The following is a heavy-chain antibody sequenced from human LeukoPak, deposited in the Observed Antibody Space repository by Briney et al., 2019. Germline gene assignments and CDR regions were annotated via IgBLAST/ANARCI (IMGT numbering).Heavy chain of an antibody. CDR1: GFTFSSYS. J-gene: IGHJ4*02. V-gene: IGHV3-21*01. D-gene: IGHD2-2*01. Sequence: GRSLRLSCAASGFTFSSYSMNWVRQAPGKGLEWVSSISSSSSYIYYADSVKGRFTISRDNAKNSLYLQMNSLRAEDTAVYYCARAPGYCSSTSCQYFDYWGQGTLVTVSS. CDR2: ISSSSSYI. CDR3: ARAPGYCSSTSCQYFDY.